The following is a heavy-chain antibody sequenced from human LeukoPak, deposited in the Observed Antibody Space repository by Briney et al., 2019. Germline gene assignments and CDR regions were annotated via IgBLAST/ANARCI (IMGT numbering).Heavy chain of an antibody. CDR3: ARERAAYCTGDCHSFDY. Sequence: SQTLSLTCAVSGGSISSGDYYWNWIRQSPGKGLEWIGYIYYSESTYYNPSLRSRVTISIDRSKDQFSLKMTSVTAADTATYFCARERAAYCTGDCHSFDYWGQGILVTVSS. V-gene: IGHV4-30-4*01. D-gene: IGHD2-21*02. CDR1: GGSISSGDYY. CDR2: IYYSEST. J-gene: IGHJ4*02.